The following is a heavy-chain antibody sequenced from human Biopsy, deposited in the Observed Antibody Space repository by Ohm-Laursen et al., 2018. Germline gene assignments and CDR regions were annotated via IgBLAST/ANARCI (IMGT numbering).Heavy chain of an antibody. CDR2: VYYSGGT. D-gene: IGHD3-22*01. CDR3: GRREVVITHDAFDT. CDR1: GASISSYY. Sequence: SETLSLTCTVSGASISSYYWTWIRQPPGKGLEWIGDVYYSGGTNRNPSLKSRVTILVDTSKNKFSLKLNSVTAADTAVYYCGRREVVITHDAFDTWGQGTMVTVSS. V-gene: IGHV4-59*08. J-gene: IGHJ3*02.